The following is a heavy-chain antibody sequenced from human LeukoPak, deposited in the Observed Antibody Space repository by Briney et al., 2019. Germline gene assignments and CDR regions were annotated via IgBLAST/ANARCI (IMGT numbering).Heavy chain of an antibody. CDR2: INPNSGGT. Sequence: ASVKVSCKASGYTXTGYYMHWVRQAPGQGLEWMGWINPNSGGTNYAQKFQGRVTMTRDTSISTAYMELSRLRYDDTAVYYCAREGREFGPHKLAGFDYWGQGTLVTVSS. J-gene: IGHJ4*02. D-gene: IGHD3-16*01. CDR1: GYTXTGYY. CDR3: AREGREFGPHKLAGFDY. V-gene: IGHV1-2*02.